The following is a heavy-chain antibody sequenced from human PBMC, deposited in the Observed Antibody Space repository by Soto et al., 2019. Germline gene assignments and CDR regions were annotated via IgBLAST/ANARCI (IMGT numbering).Heavy chain of an antibody. CDR2: IYWDDDT. J-gene: IGHJ4*02. CDR3: AHRLTTVGPFDY. Sequence: QITLKESGPTLVKPTQTLTLTCTFSGFSLSTSGVGVGWIRQPPGKALEWLALIYWDDDTRYSPSLKSRVTITKDTSKNQVVLTMTNMDPVDTATYYCAHRLTTVGPFDYWGQGTLVTVSS. V-gene: IGHV2-5*02. CDR1: GFSLSTSGVG. D-gene: IGHD4-4*01.